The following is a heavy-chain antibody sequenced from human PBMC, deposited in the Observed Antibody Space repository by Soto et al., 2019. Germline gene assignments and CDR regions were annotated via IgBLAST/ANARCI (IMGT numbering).Heavy chain of an antibody. Sequence: QVQLVQSGAELKRPGDSVKVSFKASGFVFTSNYINWVRQSPGHGIQWMGWMNTNVNSTVSPQEFKGRVVMTWNSSISTSYLEVRNLKSNDTAVYYCAMEVVDVSSLWLDPWSQRTLVVVSS. CDR1: GFVFTSNY. V-gene: IGHV1-8*01. D-gene: IGHD2-15*01. CDR3: AMEVVDVSSLWLDP. J-gene: IGHJ5*01. CDR2: MNTNVNST.